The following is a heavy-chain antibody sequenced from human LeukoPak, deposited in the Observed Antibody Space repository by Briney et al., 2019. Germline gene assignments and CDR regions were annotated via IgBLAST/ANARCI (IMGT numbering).Heavy chain of an antibody. Sequence: GSLRLSCAASGFTFSSYSMNWVRQAPGKGLEWVSYISSSSSTIYYADSVKGRFTISRDNAKNSLYLQMNSLRAEDTAVYYCARAATTYYYDTSGYYWGQGTLVTVSS. CDR2: ISSSSSTI. D-gene: IGHD3-22*01. CDR3: ARAATTYYYDTSGYY. CDR1: GFTFSSYS. J-gene: IGHJ4*02. V-gene: IGHV3-48*04.